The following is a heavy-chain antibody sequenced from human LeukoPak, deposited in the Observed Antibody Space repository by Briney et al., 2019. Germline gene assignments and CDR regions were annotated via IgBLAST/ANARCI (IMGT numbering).Heavy chain of an antibody. CDR3: AGEHYSGSSHDAFDI. CDR2: IRYDGSNK. CDR1: GFTFSSYG. Sequence: GGSLRLSCAASGFTFSSYGMHWVRQAPGKGLEWVAFIRYDGSNKYYADSVKGRFTISRDNSKNTLYLQMNSLRSDDTAVYYCAGEHYSGSSHDAFDIWGQGTMVTVSS. D-gene: IGHD1-26*01. J-gene: IGHJ3*02. V-gene: IGHV3-30*02.